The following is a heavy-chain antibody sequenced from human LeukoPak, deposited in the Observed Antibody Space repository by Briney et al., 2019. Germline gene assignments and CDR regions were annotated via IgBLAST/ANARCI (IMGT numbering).Heavy chain of an antibody. J-gene: IGHJ6*02. CDR1: GGSISNYS. Sequence: SETLSLTCIVSGGSISNYSWSWIRQPPGKGLEWIGYIYHSGSTYYNPSLKSRVTISVDRSKNQFSLKLSSVTAADTAVYYCARGVIGYCSGGSCDPGYYYYYGVDVWGQGTTVTVSS. V-gene: IGHV4-30-2*01. CDR3: ARGVIGYCSGGSCDPGYYYYYGVDV. D-gene: IGHD2-15*01. CDR2: IYHSGST.